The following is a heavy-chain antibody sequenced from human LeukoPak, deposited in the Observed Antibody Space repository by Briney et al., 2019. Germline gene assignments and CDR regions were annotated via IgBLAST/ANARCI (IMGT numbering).Heavy chain of an antibody. CDR2: INHSGST. CDR1: GGSFSGNY. CDR3: ASDAD. J-gene: IGHJ4*02. V-gene: IGHV4-34*01. D-gene: IGHD2-8*01. Sequence: PSETLSLTCAVYGGSFSGNYWSWIRQPPGKGLEWIGEINHSGSTNYNPSLKSRVTISVDTSKNQFSLKLSSVTAADTAVYYCASDADWGQGTLVTVSS.